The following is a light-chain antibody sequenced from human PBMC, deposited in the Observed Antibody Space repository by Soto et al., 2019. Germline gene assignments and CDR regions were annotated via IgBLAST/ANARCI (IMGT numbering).Light chain of an antibody. CDR2: GNN. Sequence: QSVLTQPPSASGTPGQRVTISCSGSSSNIGSNTVNWYQQLPGTAPKLLIYGNNQRPSVVPDRFSGSKSGTSASLAISGLQSEDEADYHCTTWDDSLKGRVFGGGTKLTVL. V-gene: IGLV1-44*01. CDR3: TTWDDSLKGRV. CDR1: SSNIGSNT. J-gene: IGLJ3*02.